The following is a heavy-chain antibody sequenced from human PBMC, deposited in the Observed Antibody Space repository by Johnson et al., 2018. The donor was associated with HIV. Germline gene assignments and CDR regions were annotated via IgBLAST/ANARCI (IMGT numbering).Heavy chain of an antibody. CDR3: TTDLGYYDSSGDAFDI. D-gene: IGHD3-22*01. Sequence: VQLVESGGGLVKPGGSLRLSCAASGFTFSNAWMSWVRQAPGKGLEWVGRIKSKTDGGTTDYAAPVKGTFTISRDDSKNTLYLQMNSLKTEDTAVYYCTTDLGYYDSSGDAFDIWGEGTKVSVSS. V-gene: IGHV3-15*01. J-gene: IGHJ3*02. CDR1: GFTFSNAW. CDR2: IKSKTDGGTT.